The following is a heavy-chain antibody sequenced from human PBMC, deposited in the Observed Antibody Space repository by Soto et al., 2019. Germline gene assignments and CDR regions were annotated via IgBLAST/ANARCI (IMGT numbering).Heavy chain of an antibody. D-gene: IGHD6-19*01. J-gene: IGHJ3*02. Sequence: QVQLQQSGPGLMRPSQTLSLSCAISGDSVSSDSAAWNWIRQSPSRGLEWLGRTYYRSKWYSDYVGSVKSRITINADTSKNQLSLQLNSVTPEDTAVYFCARATWLDYAFDIWGQGTMVTVSS. CDR2: TYYRSKWYS. V-gene: IGHV6-1*01. CDR3: ARATWLDYAFDI. CDR1: GDSVSSDSAA.